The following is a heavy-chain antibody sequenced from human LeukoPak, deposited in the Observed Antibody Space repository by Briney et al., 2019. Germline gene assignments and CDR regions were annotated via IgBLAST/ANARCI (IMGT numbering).Heavy chain of an antibody. CDR2: IYYSGST. CDR3: ARGYCTNGVCYSPHFDY. V-gene: IGHV4-39*07. D-gene: IGHD2-8*01. J-gene: IGHJ4*02. Sequence: SETLSLTCTVSGGSISSSSYYWGWIRQPPGKGLEWIGIIYYSGSTYYNPSLKSRLTISVDTSKNQFSLKLSSVTAADTAVYYCARGYCTNGVCYSPHFDYWGQGTLVTVSS. CDR1: GGSISSSSYY.